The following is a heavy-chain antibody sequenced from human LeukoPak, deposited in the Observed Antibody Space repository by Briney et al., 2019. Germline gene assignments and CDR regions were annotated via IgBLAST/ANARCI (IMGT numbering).Heavy chain of an antibody. D-gene: IGHD3-16*01. V-gene: IGHV3-11*01. CDR3: TRERRGSYHAIES. CDR2: ITTSGSST. J-gene: IGHJ4*02. CDR1: GLNHSFFY. Sequence: GGPLTLLHGVSGLNHSFFYMIYPPQAPGKPLKWILYITTSGSSTDYADSVKGRFTISRDTAKISVVLQMDSLRAEDTAVYYCTRERRGSYHAIESWGQGTLVSVSS.